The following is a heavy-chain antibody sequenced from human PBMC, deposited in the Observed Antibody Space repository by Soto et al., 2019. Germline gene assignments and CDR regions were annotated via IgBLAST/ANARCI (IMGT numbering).Heavy chain of an antibody. D-gene: IGHD5-18*01. V-gene: IGHV3-23*01. J-gene: IGHJ4*02. Sequence: GGSLRLSCAASGFTFTSYAMTWVRQAPGKGLEWLSTISGRGASTYDTDSVKGRFTISRDNSKNMLYLQLNSLRAEDTAVYYCAKAGRGHSYSYYYGCWGQGTLVTVSS. CDR3: AKAGRGHSYSYYYGC. CDR2: ISGRGAST. CDR1: GFTFTSYA.